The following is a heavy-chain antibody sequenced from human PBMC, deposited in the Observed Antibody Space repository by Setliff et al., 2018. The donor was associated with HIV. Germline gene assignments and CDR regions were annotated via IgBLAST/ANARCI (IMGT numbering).Heavy chain of an antibody. CDR2: IYPDDSDI. V-gene: IGHV5-51*01. Sequence: PGESLTISCKGSGYRFTKYWIAWVRQMPGKGLEWVGIIYPDDSDIRYSPSFQGQVTISADKSISTAYLQWSGLEASDGAIYYCARRLGSGSYYKSDSYYYMDVWGKGTTVTVSS. J-gene: IGHJ6*03. CDR1: GYRFTKYW. D-gene: IGHD3-10*01. CDR3: ARRLGSGSYYKSDSYYYMDV.